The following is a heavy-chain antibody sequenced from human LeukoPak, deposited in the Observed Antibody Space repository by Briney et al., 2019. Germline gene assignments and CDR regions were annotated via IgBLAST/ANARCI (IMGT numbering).Heavy chain of an antibody. Sequence: GGSLRLSCATSGFTFITYTMNWVRQAPGKGLQWVSSISSGSSYIYYADSVKGRFTISRDNAKNSLYLQMNSLRAEDTAVYYCARDRYDSSGGAFDIWGQGTTVTVSS. D-gene: IGHD3-22*01. CDR2: ISSGSSYI. CDR3: ARDRYDSSGGAFDI. V-gene: IGHV3-21*01. J-gene: IGHJ3*02. CDR1: GFTFITYT.